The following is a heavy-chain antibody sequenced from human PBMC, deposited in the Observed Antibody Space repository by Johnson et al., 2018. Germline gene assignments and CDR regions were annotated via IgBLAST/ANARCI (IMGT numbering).Heavy chain of an antibody. CDR2: IWYDGDNI. Sequence: QVQLVESGGGVVQPGRSLRLSCAASGFTFSNYAMHWVRQAPGKGLEWAAVIWYDGDNIFYGDSVKGRFTISRDNSKNTLYLEMSSLRVEDTAIYYCVRGLYYFHNSAYVHGVDVWGQGTTVTVSS. CDR1: GFTFSNYA. V-gene: IGHV3-33*01. CDR3: VRGLYYFHNSAYVHGVDV. D-gene: IGHD2/OR15-2a*01. J-gene: IGHJ6*02.